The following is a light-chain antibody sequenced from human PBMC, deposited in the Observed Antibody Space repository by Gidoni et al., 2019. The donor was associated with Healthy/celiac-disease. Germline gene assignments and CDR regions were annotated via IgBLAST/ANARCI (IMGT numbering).Light chain of an antibody. J-gene: IGKJ1*01. CDR3: QQYGSSPWT. CDR2: GAS. Sequence: EIVLTHSPGTLSLSPGDRATLSCRASQSVSSSYLAWYQQKPGQAPRLLIYGASSRATGIPDRFSGSGSGTDFTLTISRLEPEDFAVYYCQQYGSSPWTFGQGTKVEIK. V-gene: IGKV3-20*01. CDR1: QSVSSSY.